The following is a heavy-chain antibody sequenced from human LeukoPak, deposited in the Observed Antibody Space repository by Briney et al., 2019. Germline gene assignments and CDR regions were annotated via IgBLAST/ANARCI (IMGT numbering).Heavy chain of an antibody. Sequence: PGGSLRLSCAASGFTFSSYSMNWVRQAPGKGLEWVSSISSSSSYIYYADSVKGRFTISRDNAKNSLYLQMNSLRAEDTAVYYCARDQGYYDGSGYYHDAFDIWGQGTMVTVSS. J-gene: IGHJ3*02. V-gene: IGHV3-21*01. D-gene: IGHD3-22*01. CDR2: ISSSSSYI. CDR1: GFTFSSYS. CDR3: ARDQGYYDGSGYYHDAFDI.